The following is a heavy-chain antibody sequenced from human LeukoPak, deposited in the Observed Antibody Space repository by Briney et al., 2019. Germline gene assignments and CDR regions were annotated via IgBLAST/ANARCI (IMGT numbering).Heavy chain of an antibody. V-gene: IGHV1-69*13. Sequence: ASVKVSCKASGGTFNSYAISWVRQAPGQGLEWMGGIIPIFGTANYAQKFQGRVTITADESTSTAYMELSSLRSEDTAVYYCARVFGRLGYYYYGMDVWGQGTTVTVSS. D-gene: IGHD3-3*01. J-gene: IGHJ6*02. CDR2: IIPIFGTA. CDR1: GGTFNSYA. CDR3: ARVFGRLGYYYYGMDV.